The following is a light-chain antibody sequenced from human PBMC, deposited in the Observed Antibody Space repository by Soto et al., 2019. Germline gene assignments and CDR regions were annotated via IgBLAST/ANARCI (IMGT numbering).Light chain of an antibody. CDR2: EVS. Sequence: QSVLTQPASVSGSPGQSITLSCTGTSGDVGGYNYVSWYQQHPGKAPKLIIYEVSNRPSGVSSRFSGSKSGNTASLTISGLQAEDEAHYYCSSYTTSSTVVFGGGTKLTVL. CDR3: SSYTTSSTVV. J-gene: IGLJ2*01. CDR1: SGDVGGYNY. V-gene: IGLV2-14*01.